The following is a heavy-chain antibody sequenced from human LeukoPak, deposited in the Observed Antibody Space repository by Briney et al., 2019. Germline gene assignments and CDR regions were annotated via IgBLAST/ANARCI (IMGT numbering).Heavy chain of an antibody. CDR3: AKVGYYDSSGYLDY. V-gene: IGHV3-23*01. D-gene: IGHD3-22*01. CDR1: GFTFSSYA. CDR2: ISGSGGST. Sequence: GGSLRLSCAASGFTFSSYAMSWVRQAPGRGLEWVSAISGSGGSTYYADFVKGRFTISRDNSKNTLYLQMNSLRAEDTAVYYCAKVGYYDSSGYLDYWGQGTLVTVSS. J-gene: IGHJ4*02.